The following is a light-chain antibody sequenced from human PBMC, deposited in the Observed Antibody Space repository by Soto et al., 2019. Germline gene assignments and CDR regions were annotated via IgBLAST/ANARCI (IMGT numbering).Light chain of an antibody. J-gene: IGKJ1*01. V-gene: IGKV4-1*01. CDR3: QQYYTTPRT. Sequence: DVVMTQSPDSXAVSLGGRATVNCKANRSVLHESNNEEXLAWYQQKPGQPPRLLIYWASVRESGVPDRFTGSGSGTDFTLTISSLQAXDVAVYYCQQYYTTPRTFGQGTKVEIK. CDR2: WAS. CDR1: RSVLHESNNEEX.